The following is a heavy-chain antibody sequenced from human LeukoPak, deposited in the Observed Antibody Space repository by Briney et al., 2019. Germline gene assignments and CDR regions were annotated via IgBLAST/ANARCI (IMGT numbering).Heavy chain of an antibody. Sequence: ASVKVSCKASGYTFTNDDIDWVRQAAGQGLEWMGWMNPYTGNTGYAQKFQGRVTVTRDTSISTAYLELRGLTSDDSAVYYCARIPQRVPHNWFDPWGQGTLVTVSS. V-gene: IGHV1-8*01. J-gene: IGHJ5*02. CDR1: GYTFTNDD. CDR2: MNPYTGNT. D-gene: IGHD2-2*01. CDR3: ARIPQRVPHNWFDP.